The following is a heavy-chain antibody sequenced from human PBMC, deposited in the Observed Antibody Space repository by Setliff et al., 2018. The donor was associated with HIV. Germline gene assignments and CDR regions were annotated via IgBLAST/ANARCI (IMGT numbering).Heavy chain of an antibody. CDR2: ITSRSVST. CDR3: ARVYVANIAGGEAFDI. Sequence: PGGSLRLSCAASGFIFSDFYMSWIRQAPGKGLEWVSSITSRSVSTYYADSVKGRFTISRDNANDSLYLQMNTLRAEDTAVYYCARVYVANIAGGEAFDIWGQGTMVTVSS. D-gene: IGHD6-13*01. CDR1: GFIFSDFY. J-gene: IGHJ3*02. V-gene: IGHV3-11*04.